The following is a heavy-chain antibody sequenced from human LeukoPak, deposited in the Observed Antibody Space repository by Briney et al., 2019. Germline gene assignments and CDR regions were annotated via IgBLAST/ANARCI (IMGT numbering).Heavy chain of an antibody. D-gene: IGHD3-16*01. CDR3: AGGDAFDI. CDR1: GGSISSYY. V-gene: IGHV4-59*01. CDR2: IYYSGST. J-gene: IGHJ3*02. Sequence: SQTLSLTCTVSGGSISSYYWSWVRQPPGKGLEWLGYIYYSGSTNYNPSLKSRLTISVDTSKNQFSLKLSSVTAADTAVYYCAGGDAFDIWGQGTMVTVSS.